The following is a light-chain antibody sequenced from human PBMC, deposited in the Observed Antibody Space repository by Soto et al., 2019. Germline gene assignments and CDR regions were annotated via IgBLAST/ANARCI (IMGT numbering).Light chain of an antibody. CDR2: GAS. J-gene: IGKJ5*01. CDR1: RSVSSSY. CDR3: QQYGSSPIT. Sequence: EIVSTQSPGTLSLPPVQRATLSCRASRSVSSSYLAWYQQKPGQAPRLLIYGASSRATGIPARFSGSGSGTDFTLTISRLEHEDFAVYYCQQYGSSPITFGQGTQLEI. V-gene: IGKV3-20*01.